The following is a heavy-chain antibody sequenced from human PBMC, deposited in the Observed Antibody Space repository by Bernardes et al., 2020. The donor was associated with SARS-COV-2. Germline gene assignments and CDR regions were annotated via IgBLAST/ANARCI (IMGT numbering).Heavy chain of an antibody. V-gene: IGHV3-30*03. D-gene: IGHD6-19*01. CDR2: ISYEGSIK. J-gene: IGHJ3*01. CDR1: GFTLNRYG. CDR3: ARGAVSGDEAFGV. Sequence: GGSLRLSCVASGFTLNRYGMHWVRQAPGKGLEWVTFISYEGSIKYFTESVKGRFTISRDISKNTLYLQMNSLRPDDTAMYYCARGAVSGDEAFGVWGQGTMVTVSS.